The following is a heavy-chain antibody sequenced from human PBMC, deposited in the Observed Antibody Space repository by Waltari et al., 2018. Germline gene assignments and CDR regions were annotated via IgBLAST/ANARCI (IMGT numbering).Heavy chain of an antibody. D-gene: IGHD3-10*01. J-gene: IGHJ5*02. CDR2: INPNSGGT. Sequence: QVQLVQSGAEVKKPGASVKVSCKASGYTFTGYYMHWVRQAPGQGLEWMGWINPNSGGTNYAQKFQGRVTMTRDTSISTAYMELSRLRSDDTAVYYCARDWVHGSGSYYNNWFDPWGQGTLVTVSS. V-gene: IGHV1-2*02. CDR3: ARDWVHGSGSYYNNWFDP. CDR1: GYTFTGYY.